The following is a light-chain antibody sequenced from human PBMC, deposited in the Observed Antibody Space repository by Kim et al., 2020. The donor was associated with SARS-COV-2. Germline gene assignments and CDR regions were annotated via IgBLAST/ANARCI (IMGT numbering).Light chain of an antibody. CDR1: SRDVGGYNY. V-gene: IGLV2-8*01. CDR2: EVS. J-gene: IGLJ3*02. CDR3: SSYAGSNNLGV. Sequence: QSVALSCTGTSRDVGGYNYVSWYQQHPGKAPKLMIYEVSKRPSGVPDRFSGSKSGNTASLTVSGRQAEDEADYYCSSYAGSNNLGVFGGGTQLTVL.